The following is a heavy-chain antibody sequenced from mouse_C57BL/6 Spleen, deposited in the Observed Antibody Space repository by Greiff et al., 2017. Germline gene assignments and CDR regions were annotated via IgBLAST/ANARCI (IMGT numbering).Heavy chain of an antibody. CDR1: GYAFSSSW. V-gene: IGHV1-82*01. Sequence: VQLQQSGPELVKPGASVKISCKASGYAFSSSWMNWVKQRPGKGLEWIGRIYPGDGDNNYKAKFKGKATLTADKSSSTASMQLSRLTSEDSAVYFCAKANWETVYAMDYWGQGTSVTVSS. D-gene: IGHD4-1*01. J-gene: IGHJ4*01. CDR2: IYPGDGDN. CDR3: AKANWETVYAMDY.